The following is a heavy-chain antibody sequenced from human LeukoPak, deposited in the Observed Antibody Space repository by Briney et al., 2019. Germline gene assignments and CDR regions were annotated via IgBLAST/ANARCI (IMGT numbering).Heavy chain of an antibody. CDR3: ATRIPAAAGSFDR. J-gene: IGHJ5*02. CDR1: GVSFSGYY. V-gene: IGHV4-34*01. CDR2: INHSGST. D-gene: IGHD6-13*01. Sequence: SETLSLSCAVYGVSFSGYYRSWIRQPPGKGLEWIGEINHSGSTKYNPSLKNRVTITVDTSKNQFSLRLSSVPAAYTAVYFCATRIPAAAGSFDRSGEGTLVTASS.